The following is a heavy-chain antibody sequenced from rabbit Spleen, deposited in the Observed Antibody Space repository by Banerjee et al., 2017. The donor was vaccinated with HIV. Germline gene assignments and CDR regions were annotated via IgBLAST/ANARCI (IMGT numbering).Heavy chain of an antibody. V-gene: IGHV1S40*01. CDR2: IDSGSSGFT. CDR1: GVSFSFNSY. D-gene: IGHD1-1*01. Sequence: QSLEEAGGDLVKPGASLTLTCTASGVSFSFNSYMCWVRQAPGKGLEWIACIDSGSSGFTYFASWAKGRFTISKTSSNTVTLQMTSLTAADTATCFCARDLLGVIGWNFNLWGPGTLVTVS. CDR3: ARDLLGVIGWNFNL. J-gene: IGHJ4*01.